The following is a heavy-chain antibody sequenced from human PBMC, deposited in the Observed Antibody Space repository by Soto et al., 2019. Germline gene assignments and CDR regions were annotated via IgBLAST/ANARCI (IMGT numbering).Heavy chain of an antibody. Sequence: QVQLQESGPGLVKPSQTLSLTCTVSGGSISSGGYYWSWIRQHPGKGLEWIGYIYYSGSTYYNPSLQSRVTISVDTSKHQFSLRLSSVTAADTAVYYCARGHSSGYYGDDYWGQGTLVTVSS. CDR1: GGSISSGGYY. CDR3: ARGHSSGYYGDDY. V-gene: IGHV4-31*03. D-gene: IGHD3-22*01. J-gene: IGHJ4*02. CDR2: IYYSGST.